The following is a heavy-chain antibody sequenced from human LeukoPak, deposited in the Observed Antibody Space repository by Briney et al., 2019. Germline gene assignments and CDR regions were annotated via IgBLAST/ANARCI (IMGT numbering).Heavy chain of an antibody. CDR1: GGSFSGYY. J-gene: IGHJ4*02. D-gene: IGHD2-15*01. CDR3: ARGVPRYCSGGSCYSN. Sequence: PSETLSLTCAVYGGSFSGYYWSRIRQPPGKGLEWIGEINHSGSTNYNPSLKSRVTISVDTSKNQFSLKLSSVTAADTAVYYCARGVPRYCSGGSCYSNWGQGTLVTVSS. CDR2: INHSGST. V-gene: IGHV4-34*01.